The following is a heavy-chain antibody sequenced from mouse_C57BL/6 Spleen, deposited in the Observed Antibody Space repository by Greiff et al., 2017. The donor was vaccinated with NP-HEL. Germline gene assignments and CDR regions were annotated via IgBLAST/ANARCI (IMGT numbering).Heavy chain of an antibody. Sequence: VQLQQSGAELARPGASVKLSCKASGYTFTSYGISWVKQRTGQGLEWIGEIYPRSGNTYYNEKFKGKATLTADKSSSTAYMELRSLTSEDSAVYFCAREGIGSSYEKYYFDYWGQGTTLTVSA. CDR1: GYTFTSYG. CDR3: AREGIGSSYEKYYFDY. D-gene: IGHD1-1*01. V-gene: IGHV1-81*01. J-gene: IGHJ2*01. CDR2: IYPRSGNT.